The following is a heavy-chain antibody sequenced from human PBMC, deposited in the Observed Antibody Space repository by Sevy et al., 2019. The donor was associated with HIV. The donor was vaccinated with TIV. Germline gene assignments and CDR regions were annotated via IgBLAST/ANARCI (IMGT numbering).Heavy chain of an antibody. Sequence: GGSLRLSCAASGFTFSSYAMSWVRQAPGKGLEWVSAISGSGGSTYYADSVKGRFTISRDNSKNTLYLQMNSLRAEDTAVYYCTRMVRGVITYCYCCGMDVWGQGTTVTVSS. CDR2: ISGSGGST. D-gene: IGHD3-10*01. CDR3: TRMVRGVITYCYCCGMDV. J-gene: IGHJ6*02. CDR1: GFTFSSYA. V-gene: IGHV3-23*01.